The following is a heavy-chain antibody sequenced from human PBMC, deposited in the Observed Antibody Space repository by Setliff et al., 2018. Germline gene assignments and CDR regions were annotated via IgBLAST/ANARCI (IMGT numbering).Heavy chain of an antibody. CDR1: GVSVSRHY. V-gene: IGHV4-59*08. CDR3: ARQPYRTTYYYDYYYMDV. Sequence: PSETLSLTCSVSGVSVSRHYWSWIRQPPGQTLDWIGYIYTGGSTTYNPSLKSRVTLSLDTTKNQFSLNLNSVAAADTAVYYCARQPYRTTYYYDYYYMDVWGKGTAVTVSS. J-gene: IGHJ6*03. CDR2: IYTGGST. D-gene: IGHD1-26*01.